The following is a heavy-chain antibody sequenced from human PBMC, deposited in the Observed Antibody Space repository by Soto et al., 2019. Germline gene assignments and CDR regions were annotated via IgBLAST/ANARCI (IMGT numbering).Heavy chain of an antibody. D-gene: IGHD3-22*01. V-gene: IGHV3-30-3*01. CDR3: ARDLPYYYDSSGYYYVEAGLNYYFDY. Sequence: GGSLRLSCAASGFTFSSYAMHWVRQAPGKGLEWVAVISYDGSNKYYADSVKGRFTISRDNSKNTLYLQMNSLRAEDTAVYYCARDLPYYYDSSGYYYVEAGLNYYFDYWGQGTLVTVSS. J-gene: IGHJ4*02. CDR2: ISYDGSNK. CDR1: GFTFSSYA.